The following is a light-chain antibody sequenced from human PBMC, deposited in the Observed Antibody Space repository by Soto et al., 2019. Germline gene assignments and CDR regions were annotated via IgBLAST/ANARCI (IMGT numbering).Light chain of an antibody. V-gene: IGKV3-20*01. Sequence: EIVLTQSPGTLSLSPGEKVTLSCRASQSFSTSYLAWYQHKPGQAPRLLIYNTFTRATGIPDRFSGSGSGTDFTLTISRLEPEDFAVYYCQQYGGSPFTFGPGTKVDIK. J-gene: IGKJ3*01. CDR3: QQYGGSPFT. CDR1: QSFSTSY. CDR2: NTF.